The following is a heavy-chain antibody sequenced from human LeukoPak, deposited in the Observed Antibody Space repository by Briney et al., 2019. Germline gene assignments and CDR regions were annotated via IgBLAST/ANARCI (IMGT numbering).Heavy chain of an antibody. D-gene: IGHD6-19*01. CDR1: GGSISTHY. Sequence: SETLSLTCTVSGGSISTHYWSWIRQPPGKGLEWIGYVYHSGTTNYNHSLKSRLTISVDTSKNQFSLRLSSVTAADTAVHYCARDSSGWLYYFDYWGQGALVTVSS. CDR2: VYHSGTT. J-gene: IGHJ4*02. V-gene: IGHV4-59*11. CDR3: ARDSSGWLYYFDY.